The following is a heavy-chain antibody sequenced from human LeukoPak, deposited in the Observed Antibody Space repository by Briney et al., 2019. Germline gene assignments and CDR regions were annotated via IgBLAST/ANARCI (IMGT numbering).Heavy chain of an antibody. J-gene: IGHJ4*02. CDR3: ARVPVVGATKYYFDY. Sequence: ASVKVSCKASGGTFSSYAISWVRQAPGQGLEWMGRTIPILGIANYAQKFQGRVTITADKSTSTAYMELSSLRSEDTAVYYCARVPVVGATKYYFDYWGQGTLVTVSS. CDR1: GGTFSSYA. D-gene: IGHD1-26*01. V-gene: IGHV1-69*04. CDR2: TIPILGIA.